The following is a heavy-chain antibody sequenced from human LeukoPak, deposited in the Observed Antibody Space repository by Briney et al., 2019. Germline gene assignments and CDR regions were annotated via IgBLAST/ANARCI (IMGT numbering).Heavy chain of an antibody. J-gene: IGHJ5*02. V-gene: IGHV1-18*04. CDR2: ITAYNGGT. CDR3: ARDQVQLERRGLRRYGWFDP. Sequence: ASVKVSCKASGYTFTSYGISWVRQAPGQGLEWMGWITAYNGGTNYAQKLQGRGTMTTDNSTSTAYMELRSLRSDDAAVYYCARDQVQLERRGLRRYGWFDPWGQGTLVTVSS. D-gene: IGHD1-1*01. CDR1: GYTFTSYG.